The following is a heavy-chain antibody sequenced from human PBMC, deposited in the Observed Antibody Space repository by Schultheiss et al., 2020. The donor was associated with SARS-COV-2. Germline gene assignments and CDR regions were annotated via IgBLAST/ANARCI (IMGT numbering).Heavy chain of an antibody. CDR1: GFTFSSYA. J-gene: IGHJ3*02. CDR2: ISGSGGST. V-gene: IGHV3-23*01. D-gene: IGHD3-10*01. Sequence: GESLKISCAASGFTFSSYAMSWVRQAPGKGLEWVSAISGSGGSTYYADSVKGRFTISRDNSKNTLYLQMNSLRAEDTAVYYCARPSSGINAFDIWGQGTMVTVSS. CDR3: ARPSSGINAFDI.